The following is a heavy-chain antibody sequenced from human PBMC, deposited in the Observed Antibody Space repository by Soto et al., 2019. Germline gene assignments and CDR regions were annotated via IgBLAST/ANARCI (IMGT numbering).Heavy chain of an antibody. CDR2: VSYSGSA. CDR3: SYKLTFPHYNYYHTED. CDR1: GGSIGSSPYY. V-gene: IGHV4-39*01. D-gene: IGHD3-16*01. Sequence: PSETLSLTCTVSGGSIGSSPYYWGWIRQSPGKGLEWIGSVSYSGSAYYNPSLKSPVTISVDTSKNQFSLKLNSVTAADTAVYYCSYKLTFPHYNYYHTEDWGQGTLVTVSS. J-gene: IGHJ4*02.